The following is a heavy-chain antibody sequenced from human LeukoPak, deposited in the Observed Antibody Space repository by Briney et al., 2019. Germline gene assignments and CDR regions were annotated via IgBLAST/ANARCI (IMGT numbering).Heavy chain of an antibody. CDR3: VRHDGRGGATMGAFDS. V-gene: IGHV4-39*01. D-gene: IGHD5-12*01. J-gene: IGHJ5*01. CDR1: AASFISSSHH. CDR2: VYYGRTT. Sequence: SETLSLACTVSAASFISSSHHWGWIRQSPGKGLEWIGTVYYGRTTYYNPSLDGRVTISLDTSANHFSLQLNSVTAADTAVYYCVRHDGRGGATMGAFDSWGQGSLVTVSS.